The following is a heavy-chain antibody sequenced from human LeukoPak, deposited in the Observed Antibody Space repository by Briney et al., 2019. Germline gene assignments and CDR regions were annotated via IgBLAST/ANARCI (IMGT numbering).Heavy chain of an antibody. CDR3: ATMVRGVLVYFDY. CDR1: GGSISSYY. D-gene: IGHD3-10*01. J-gene: IGHJ4*02. V-gene: IGHV4-59*12. CDR2: IYYSGST. Sequence: SETLSLTCTVSGGSISSYYWSWIRQPPGKGLEWIGYIYYSGSTNYNPSLKSRVTISVDTSKNQFSLKLSSVTAADTAVYYCATMVRGVLVYFDYWGQGTLVTVSS.